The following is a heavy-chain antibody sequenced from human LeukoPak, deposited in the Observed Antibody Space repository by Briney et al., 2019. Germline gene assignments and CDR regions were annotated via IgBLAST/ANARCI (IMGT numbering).Heavy chain of an antibody. J-gene: IGHJ6*03. CDR1: GGSISSYY. CDR2: IYYSGST. V-gene: IGHV4-59*12. Sequence: PSETLSLTCTVSGGSISSYYWSWIRQPPGKGLEWIGYIYYSGSTNYNPSLKSRVTISVDTSKNQFSLKLSSVTAADTAVYYCARDEPDYYYYYMDVWGKGTTVTVSS. CDR3: ARDEPDYYYYYMDV.